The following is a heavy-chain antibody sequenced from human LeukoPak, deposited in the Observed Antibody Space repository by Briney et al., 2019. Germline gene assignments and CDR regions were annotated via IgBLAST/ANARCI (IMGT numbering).Heavy chain of an antibody. V-gene: IGHV3-7*01. J-gene: IGHJ4*02. Sequence: PGGSLRLSCAASGFTFSSYWMSWVRQAPGKGLEWVANIKQDGSEKYYVDSVKGRFTISRDNSKNTLYLQMNSLRAEDTAVYYCAKVTGDYGFDRFDYWGQGTLVTVSS. CDR1: GFTFSSYW. D-gene: IGHD4-17*01. CDR2: IKQDGSEK. CDR3: AKVTGDYGFDRFDY.